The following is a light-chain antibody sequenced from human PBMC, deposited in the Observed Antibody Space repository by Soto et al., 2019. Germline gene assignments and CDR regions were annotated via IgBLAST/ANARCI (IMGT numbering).Light chain of an antibody. CDR3: SSYAGSSNV. V-gene: IGLV2-8*01. J-gene: IGLJ1*01. Sequence: QSALTQPRSVSGSPGQSVTISCTGTSRDVGGYNYVSWYQQHPGKAPKLMIYEVNKRPSGVPDRFSGSKSGNTASLTVSGLQAEDEADYYCSSYAGSSNVFGTGTKVTVL. CDR1: SRDVGGYNY. CDR2: EVN.